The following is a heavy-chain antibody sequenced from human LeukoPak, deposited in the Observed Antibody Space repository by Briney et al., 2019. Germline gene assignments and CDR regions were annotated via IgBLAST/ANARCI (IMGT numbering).Heavy chain of an antibody. CDR2: FSASGST. V-gene: IGHV3-23*01. Sequence: GGSLRLSCAASGFTFSNSGMSWVRQAPGKGLEWVSAFSASGSTYYADSVKGRFTVSRDNSENMLYLQMNSLRAEDTAVYYCAQDLSYIGLDNWGQGTLVTVSS. CDR3: AQDLSYIGLDN. D-gene: IGHD2-15*01. CDR1: GFTFSNSG. J-gene: IGHJ4*02.